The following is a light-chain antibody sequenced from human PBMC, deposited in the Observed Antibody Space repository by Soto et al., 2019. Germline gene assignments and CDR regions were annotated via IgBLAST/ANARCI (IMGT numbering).Light chain of an antibody. CDR1: QSISTD. Sequence: EIVMTQSPATLSVSPGDRATLSCRASQSISTDLAWYQQKPGQAPRLLIYAATTRATDIPARFSGSGSGTEFTLTISNLQSEDFAVYSCQQYKNWPPWTFGQGTKVE. CDR2: AAT. V-gene: IGKV3-15*01. CDR3: QQYKNWPPWT. J-gene: IGKJ1*01.